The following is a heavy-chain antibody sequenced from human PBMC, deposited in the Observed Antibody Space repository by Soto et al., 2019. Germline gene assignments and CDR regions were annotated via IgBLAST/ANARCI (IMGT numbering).Heavy chain of an antibody. V-gene: IGHV1-69*12. J-gene: IGHJ6*02. CDR2: IIPIFATA. Sequence: QVQLVQSGAEVKKPGSSVKVSCKASGGTFSSYAISWVRQAPGQGLEWMGGIIPIFATADYAQKFQGRVTITADESTSTAYMELSSLRAEDTAVYYCARSITGTLSYYYGMDVWGQGTTVTVSS. D-gene: IGHD1-20*01. CDR1: GGTFSSYA. CDR3: ARSITGTLSYYYGMDV.